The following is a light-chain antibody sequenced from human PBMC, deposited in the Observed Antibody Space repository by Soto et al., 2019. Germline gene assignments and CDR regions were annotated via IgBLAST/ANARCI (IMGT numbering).Light chain of an antibody. CDR2: NGN. Sequence: QSVLTQPPSASGTPGQWVTISCSGSSSDIGSNSVHWYQHLPGTAPKLLIYNGNQRPSGVPDRFSGSKSGTSASLAISGLQSEDEADYYCAAWDDSLNGPVLGGGTKLTVL. V-gene: IGLV1-44*01. CDR3: AAWDDSLNGPV. J-gene: IGLJ2*01. CDR1: SSDIGSNS.